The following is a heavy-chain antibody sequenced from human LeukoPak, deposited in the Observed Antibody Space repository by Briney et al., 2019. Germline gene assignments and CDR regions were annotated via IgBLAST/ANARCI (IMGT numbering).Heavy chain of an antibody. CDR1: GYTFTSYD. CDR2: MNPNSGNT. Sequence: ASVKVSCKASGYTFTSYDINWVRQAPGQGLEWMGWMNPNSGNTGYAQKFQGRVTMTRNTSISTAYMELSSLRSEDTAVYYCARGAVFTIFGVVSSDAFDIWGQGTMVTVSS. J-gene: IGHJ3*02. D-gene: IGHD3-3*01. CDR3: ARGAVFTIFGVVSSDAFDI. V-gene: IGHV1-8*01.